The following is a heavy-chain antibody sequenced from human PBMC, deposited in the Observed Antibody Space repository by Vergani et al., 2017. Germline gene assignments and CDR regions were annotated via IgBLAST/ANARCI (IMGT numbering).Heavy chain of an antibody. CDR3: AREGGCSYRRSSDH. CDR2: ISWDGSTT. Sequence: EVQLVESGGVVVQPGGSLRLSCVGSGFTFRDHTIHWVRQAPGKALEWVSLISWDGSTTLYGDSVKGRFTISRDNNKNSLFLQMSSLRPEDTAVYYCAREGGCSYRRSSDHWGQGTLVTVSS. D-gene: IGHD3-16*02. V-gene: IGHV3-43*01. CDR1: GFTFRDHT. J-gene: IGHJ4*02.